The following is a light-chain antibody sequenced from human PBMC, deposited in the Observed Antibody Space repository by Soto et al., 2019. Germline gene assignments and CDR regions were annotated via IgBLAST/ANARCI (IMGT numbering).Light chain of an antibody. CDR1: SSDVGGYEY. Sequence: QSALTQPASVSGSPGQSITISCTGTSSDVGGYEYVSWYQQHPGKAPKRIIYDVSDRPSGVSNRFSGSKSGNTASLAISGLQAEDEAAYYCSSYTTSSPLGVFGTGTKVTVL. CDR2: DVS. J-gene: IGLJ1*01. V-gene: IGLV2-14*03. CDR3: SSYTTSSPLGV.